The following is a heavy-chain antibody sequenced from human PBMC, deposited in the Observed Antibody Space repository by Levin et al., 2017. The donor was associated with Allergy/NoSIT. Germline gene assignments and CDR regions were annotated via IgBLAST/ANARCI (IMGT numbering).Heavy chain of an antibody. V-gene: IGHV3-9*01. Sequence: GGSLRLSCAASGFTFDDYAMLWVRQAPGKGLEWVSGISWSSGTLVYADSVKGRFTISRDNAKNSLFLQMSSLTIEDTALYYCAKSGSRSGWYYLDQWGQGTLVTVSS. CDR2: ISWSSGTL. CDR3: AKSGSRSGWYYLDQ. D-gene: IGHD6-19*01. J-gene: IGHJ4*02. CDR1: GFTFDDYA.